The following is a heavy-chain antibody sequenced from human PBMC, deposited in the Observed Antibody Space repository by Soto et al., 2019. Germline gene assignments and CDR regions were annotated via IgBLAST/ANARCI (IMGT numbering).Heavy chain of an antibody. CDR3: AGHGFGPLHGLVDV. Sequence: QVQLQQSGPGLVTPSETLSLTCTVSGGSITNYYCSWFRQPPGKELEWIGYTNYDGYSAYNPYLQGQVPLPTHASKAQSSLRRESVTATDTAVYYCAGHGFGPLHGLVDVWGPGTTVIVSS. CDR2: TNYDGYS. CDR1: GGSITNYY. V-gene: IGHV4-59*08. J-gene: IGHJ6*02. D-gene: IGHD3-10*01.